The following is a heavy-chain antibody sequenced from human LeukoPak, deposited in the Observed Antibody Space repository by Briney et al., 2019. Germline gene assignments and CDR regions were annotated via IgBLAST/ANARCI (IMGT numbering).Heavy chain of an antibody. CDR2: IYYSGST. V-gene: IGHV4-59*01. J-gene: IGHJ4*02. CDR3: ARGGPGWLDY. Sequence: SETLSLTCTVSGGSISSYYWSWIRQPPGKGLEWIGYIYYSGSTNYNPSLKSRVTISVDTSKNQFSLKLSSVAAADTAVYYCARGGPGWLDYWGQGTLVTVSS. D-gene: IGHD5-24*01. CDR1: GGSISSYY.